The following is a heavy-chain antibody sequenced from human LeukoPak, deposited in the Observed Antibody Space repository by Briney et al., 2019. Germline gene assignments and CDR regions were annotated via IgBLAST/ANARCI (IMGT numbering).Heavy chain of an antibody. CDR1: GGTFSSYT. J-gene: IGHJ4*02. V-gene: IGHV1-18*01. Sequence: GSSVKVSCKASGGTFSSYTISWVRQAPGQGLEWMGWISAYNGNTNYAQKLQGRVTMTTDTSTSTAYMELRSLRSDDTAVYYCARDLGYCSSTSCYGFDYWGQGTLVTVSS. D-gene: IGHD2-2*01. CDR2: ISAYNGNT. CDR3: ARDLGYCSSTSCYGFDY.